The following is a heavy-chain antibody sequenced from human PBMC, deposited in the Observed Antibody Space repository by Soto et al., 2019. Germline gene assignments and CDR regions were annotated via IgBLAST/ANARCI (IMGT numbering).Heavy chain of an antibody. D-gene: IGHD2-21*02. CDR2: IYYSGST. CDR3: ARLAYCGTDCYALDY. V-gene: IGHV4-39*01. Sequence: PSETLSLTCTVYGGSISGGSYYWGWIRQPPGKGLEWVGSIYYSGSTYYNPSLKSRVTISVDTSKNQFSLKLSSVTAADTAVYYCARLAYCGTDCYALDYWGLGSLVTVSS. CDR1: GGSISGGSYY. J-gene: IGHJ4*02.